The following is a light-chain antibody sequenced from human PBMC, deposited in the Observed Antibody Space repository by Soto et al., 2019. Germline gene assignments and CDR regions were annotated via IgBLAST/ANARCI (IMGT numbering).Light chain of an antibody. V-gene: IGKV3-20*01. CDR1: QSVSSTF. CDR2: GAS. CDR3: QQFGTSAT. Sequence: VLTQSPDTLSLSPGGRATLSCRASQSVSSTFLAWYQQRPGQAPRLLIYGASSRATGIPDRFSGSGSGTDFTLTITRLEPEDFALYYCQQFGTSATFGQGTKVDIK. J-gene: IGKJ1*01.